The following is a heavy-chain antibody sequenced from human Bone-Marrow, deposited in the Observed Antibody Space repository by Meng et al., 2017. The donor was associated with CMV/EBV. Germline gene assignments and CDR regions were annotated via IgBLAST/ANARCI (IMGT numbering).Heavy chain of an antibody. D-gene: IGHD2-8*01. J-gene: IGHJ4*02. CDR2: ISSSGSTI. CDR1: GFTFSDYY. Sequence: GESLKISCAASGFTFSDYYMSWIRQAPGKGLEWVSYISSSGSTIYYADSVKGRFTISRDNAKNSLYLQMNSLRAEDTAVYYCARGMGSYYFDYWGQGTLVTVSS. V-gene: IGHV3-11*04. CDR3: ARGMGSYYFDY.